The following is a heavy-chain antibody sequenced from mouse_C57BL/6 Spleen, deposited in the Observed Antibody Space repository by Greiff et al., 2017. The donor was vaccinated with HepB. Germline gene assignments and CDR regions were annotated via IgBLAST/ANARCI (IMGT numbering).Heavy chain of an antibody. D-gene: IGHD1-1*01. J-gene: IGHJ4*01. V-gene: IGHV2-5*01. CDR1: GFSLTSYG. Sequence: QVQLKESGPGLVQPSQSLSITCTVSGFSLTSYGVHWVRQSPGKGLEWLGVIWRGGSTDYNAAFMSRLSITKDNSKSQVFFKMNSLQADDTAIYYCAKGGSTVVEEDYAMDYWGQGTSVTVSS. CDR2: IWRGGST. CDR3: AKGGSTVVEEDYAMDY.